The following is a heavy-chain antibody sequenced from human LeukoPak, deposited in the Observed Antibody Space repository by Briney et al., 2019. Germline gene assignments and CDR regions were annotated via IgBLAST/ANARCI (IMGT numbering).Heavy chain of an antibody. CDR1: GVSISSSRYY. CDR3: AGVELLGPGY. CDR2: INHSGST. D-gene: IGHD1-26*01. V-gene: IGHV4-39*07. Sequence: TSETLSLTCTVSGVSISSSRYYWGWIRQPPGKGLEWIGEINHSGSTNYNPSLKSRVTISVDTSKNQFSLKLSSVTAADTAVYYCAGVELLGPGYWGQGTLVTVSS. J-gene: IGHJ4*02.